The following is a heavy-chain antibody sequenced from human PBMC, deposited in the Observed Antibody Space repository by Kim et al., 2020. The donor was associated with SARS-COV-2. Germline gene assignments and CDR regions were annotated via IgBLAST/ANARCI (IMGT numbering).Heavy chain of an antibody. CDR2: IYYSGST. Sequence: SETLSLTCTVSGGSISSSSYYWGWIRQPPGKGLEWIGSIYYSGSTYYNPSLKSRVTISVDTSKNQFSLKLSSVTAADTAVYYCARRSISRDAFDIWGQGTMVTVSS. CDR3: ARRSISRDAFDI. J-gene: IGHJ3*02. V-gene: IGHV4-39*01. CDR1: GGSISSSSYY. D-gene: IGHD3-9*01.